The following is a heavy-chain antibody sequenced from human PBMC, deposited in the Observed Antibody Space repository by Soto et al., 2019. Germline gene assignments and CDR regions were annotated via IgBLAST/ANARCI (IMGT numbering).Heavy chain of an antibody. D-gene: IGHD2-2*01. CDR3: ARHTIGYCSSTSCYFPTGYYYYGMDV. J-gene: IGHJ6*02. CDR2: IYHSGST. CDR1: CGSIISSNW. Sequence: SETLSLTCAFSCGSIISSNWWSWVRQPPGKGLEWIGEIYHSGSTNYNPSLKSRVTISVDKSKNQFSLKLSSVTAADTAVYYCARHTIGYCSSTSCYFPTGYYYYGMDVWGQGTTVTVSS. V-gene: IGHV4-4*02.